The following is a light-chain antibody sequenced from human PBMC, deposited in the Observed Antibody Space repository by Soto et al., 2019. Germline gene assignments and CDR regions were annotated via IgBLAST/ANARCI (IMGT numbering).Light chain of an antibody. CDR1: QSVSGY. Sequence: EIVLTQSPGTLPLSPGERATLSCRASQSVSGYLAWYQQKSGQAPRLLIFGASSRATGIPDRFSGSGSGTDFTLTISRLEPEDFAVYYCQQYGSSPRTFGQGTQVEIK. J-gene: IGKJ1*01. CDR3: QQYGSSPRT. V-gene: IGKV3-20*01. CDR2: GAS.